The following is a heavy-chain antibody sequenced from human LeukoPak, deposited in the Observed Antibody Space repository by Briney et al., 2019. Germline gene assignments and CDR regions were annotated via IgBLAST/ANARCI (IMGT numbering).Heavy chain of an antibody. V-gene: IGHV1-18*01. Sequence: ASVTVSSKASGYTFTSYGISWVRQAAGQGLEWVGWISAIIGKANYAQKLQGRVTMTTDESTSTAYMELSSLRSEDTAVYYCARGGVPAAPHNNWFDPWGQGTLVTVSS. CDR1: GYTFTSYG. D-gene: IGHD2-2*01. J-gene: IGHJ5*02. CDR2: ISAIIGKA. CDR3: ARGGVPAAPHNNWFDP.